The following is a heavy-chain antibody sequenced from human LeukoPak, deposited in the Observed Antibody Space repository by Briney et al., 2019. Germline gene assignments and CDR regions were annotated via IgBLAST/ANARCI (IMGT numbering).Heavy chain of an antibody. CDR2: VNPNSGGT. D-gene: IGHD6-13*01. J-gene: IGHJ5*02. V-gene: IGHV1-2*02. Sequence: ASVKFSFKAAGGGFTGDYMRWGRRAPGQGGEWRGGVNPNSGGTNYTQKFQGRVTMTRDTSISTAYMELSRLRSDDTAVYYCATDSSSSNWFDPWGQGTLITVSS. CDR3: ATDSSSSNWFDP. CDR1: GGGFTGDY.